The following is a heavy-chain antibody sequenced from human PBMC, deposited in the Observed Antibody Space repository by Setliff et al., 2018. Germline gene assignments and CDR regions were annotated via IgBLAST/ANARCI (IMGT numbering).Heavy chain of an antibody. CDR2: VSWNGSRT. V-gene: IGHV3-35*01. D-gene: IGHD3-9*01. Sequence: QPGGSLRLSCAASGFTFSNSDMNWVRQAPGKGLEWVSGVSWNGSRTHYADSVKGRFIISRDNSRNFLYQQMNSLRPEDMAVYYCAKHGAYNDFLTGYNFYYDMDVWGQGTTVTVS. CDR3: AKHGAYNDFLTGYNFYYDMDV. J-gene: IGHJ6*02. CDR1: GFTFSNSD.